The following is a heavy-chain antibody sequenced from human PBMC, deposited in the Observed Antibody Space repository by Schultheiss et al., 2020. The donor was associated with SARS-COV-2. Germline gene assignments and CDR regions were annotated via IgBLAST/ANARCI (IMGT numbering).Heavy chain of an antibody. CDR3: ARDAAVVVAAMDYGMDV. Sequence: SETLSLTCAVYGGSFSGYYWSWIRQPPGKGLEWIGEINHSGSTNYNPSLKSRVTISVDTSKNQFSLKLSSVTAADTAVYYCARDAAVVVAAMDYGMDVWGQGTTVTVSS. D-gene: IGHD2-15*01. V-gene: IGHV4-34*01. CDR2: INHSGST. CDR1: GGSFSGYY. J-gene: IGHJ6*02.